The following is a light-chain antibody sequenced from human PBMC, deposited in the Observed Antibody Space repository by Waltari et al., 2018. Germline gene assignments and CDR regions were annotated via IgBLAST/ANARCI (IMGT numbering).Light chain of an antibody. CDR3: CSYAGDSTWV. CDR1: SSDVGAYKL. V-gene: IGLV2-23*01. J-gene: IGLJ3*02. Sequence: QSALTQPASVSGSLGQSITISCTGSSSDVGAYKLVSWYQQHPGKAPKLMISEDTNRPSVVSNRVSGSKAGNTASLTISGLQAEDEADYHCCSYAGDSTWVFGGGTVLTVL. CDR2: EDT.